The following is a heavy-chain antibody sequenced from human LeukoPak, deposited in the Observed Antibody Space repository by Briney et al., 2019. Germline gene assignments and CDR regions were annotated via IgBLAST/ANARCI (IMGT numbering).Heavy chain of an antibody. CDR1: GYTFTSYA. Sequence: GASVKVSCKASGYTFTSYAMNWVRQAPGQGLEWMGWINTNTGNPTYAQGFTGRFVFSLDTSVSTAYLQISSLKAEDTAVYYCAKAQFPYYSDGSGYPLDYWGQGTLVTVSS. CDR2: INTNTGNP. D-gene: IGHD3-22*01. J-gene: IGHJ4*02. CDR3: AKAQFPYYSDGSGYPLDY. V-gene: IGHV7-4-1*02.